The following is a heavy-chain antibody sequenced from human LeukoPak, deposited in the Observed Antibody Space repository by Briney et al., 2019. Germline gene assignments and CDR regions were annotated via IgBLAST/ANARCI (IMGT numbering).Heavy chain of an antibody. V-gene: IGHV3-23*01. CDR1: GFTFSNFA. Sequence: PGGSLRLSCAASGFTFSNFAMSCVCQAPGKGLEWVSLISNSGGSTYYADSVKGRFTISRDNSKNTLYLQVDSLRGEDTAVYYCAKHLSGPNTCFDSWGQGTLVTVSS. CDR2: ISNSGGST. J-gene: IGHJ4*02. CDR3: AKHLSGPNTCFDS. D-gene: IGHD4/OR15-4a*01.